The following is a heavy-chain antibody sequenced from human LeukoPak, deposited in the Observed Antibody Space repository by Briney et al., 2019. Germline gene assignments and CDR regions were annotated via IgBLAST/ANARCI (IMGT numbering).Heavy chain of an antibody. CDR3: ARSTTVTTSRDAFDI. CDR2: IYPSGST. CDR1: GFTFSSYA. D-gene: IGHD4-17*01. Sequence: GSLRLSCAASGFTFSSYAMSWVRQAPGKGLEWIGFIYPSGSTNYNPSLKSRVTISVDTSKNQFSLKLSSVTAADTAVYYCARSTTVTTSRDAFDIWGQGTMVTVSS. J-gene: IGHJ3*02. V-gene: IGHV4-59*01.